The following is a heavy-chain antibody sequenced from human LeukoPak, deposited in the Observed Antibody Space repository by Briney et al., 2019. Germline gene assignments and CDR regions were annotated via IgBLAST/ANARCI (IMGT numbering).Heavy chain of an antibody. D-gene: IGHD3-3*02. CDR3: ARGGRLASTQRGAFDV. CDR1: GYTFTGYY. Sequence: ASVKVSCKASGYTFTGYYMHWVRQAPGQGLEWMGIINPSGGSTNYAQKFQGRVTMTRDMSTSTVYMELNSLRSEDTAVYYCARGGRLASTQRGAFDVWGQGTMVTVSS. CDR2: INPSGGST. V-gene: IGHV1-46*01. J-gene: IGHJ3*01.